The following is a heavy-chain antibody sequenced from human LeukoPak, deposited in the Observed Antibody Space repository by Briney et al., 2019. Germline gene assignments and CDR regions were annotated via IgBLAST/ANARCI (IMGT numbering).Heavy chain of an antibody. CDR1: GYTFTGYY. D-gene: IGHD3-10*01. V-gene: IGHV1-18*04. J-gene: IGHJ6*03. CDR3: ARGKGRGLRRPYYYYMDV. CDR2: ISAYNGNT. Sequence: ASVKVSCKASGYTFTGYYMHWVRQAPGQGLEWMGWISAYNGNTNYAQKLQGRVTMTTDTSTSTAYMELRSLRSDDTAVYYCARGKGRGLRRPYYYYMDVWGKGTTVTVSS.